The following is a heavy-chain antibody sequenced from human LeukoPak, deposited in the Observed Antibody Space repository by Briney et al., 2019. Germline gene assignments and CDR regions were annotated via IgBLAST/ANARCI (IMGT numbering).Heavy chain of an antibody. CDR1: VGSLSSYY. J-gene: IGHJ4*02. D-gene: IGHD4-11*01. Sequence: PETLSLTCTVSVGSLSSYYWSWLRQPARKGLEWIGRIYTSGSTNYNPSLKSRVTMSVDTSKNQFSLKLSSVTAADTAVYYCARVNYSNYYFDYWGQGTLVTVSS. CDR2: IYTSGST. CDR3: ARVNYSNYYFDY. V-gene: IGHV4-4*07.